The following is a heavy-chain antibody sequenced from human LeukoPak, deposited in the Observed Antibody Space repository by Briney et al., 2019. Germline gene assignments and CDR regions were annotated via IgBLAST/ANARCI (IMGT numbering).Heavy chain of an antibody. Sequence: GASVKVSCKASGYTFTGYYMHWVRQAPGQGLEWMGWINPNSGGTNYAQKFQGRVTMTRDTSISTAYMELSRLRSDDTAVYYCAQTLWFGELLYQWFDPWGQGTLVTVSS. D-gene: IGHD3-10*01. CDR2: INPNSGGT. CDR1: GYTFTGYY. V-gene: IGHV1-2*02. CDR3: AQTLWFGELLYQWFDP. J-gene: IGHJ5*02.